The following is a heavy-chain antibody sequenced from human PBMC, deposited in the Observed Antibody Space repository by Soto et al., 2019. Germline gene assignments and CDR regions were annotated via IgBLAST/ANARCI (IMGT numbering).Heavy chain of an antibody. CDR2: IYYSGTT. V-gene: IGHV4-59*01. CDR1: GGSINRYY. D-gene: IGHD3-9*01. CDR3: ARFYYDILSGCYCDY. Sequence: QVQLQESGPGLVKPSETLSLTCTVSGGSINRYYWSWIRQPPGKGLEWIGYIYYSGTTNYNPSLKSIVSITPDTSTNQISLKLTSVTAADTAVYYCARFYYDILSGCYCDYWGQGNMVTVSS. J-gene: IGHJ4*02.